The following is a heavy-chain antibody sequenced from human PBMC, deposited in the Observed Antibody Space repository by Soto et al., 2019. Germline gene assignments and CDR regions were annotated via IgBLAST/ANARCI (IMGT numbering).Heavy chain of an antibody. CDR2: IYHSGNT. J-gene: IGHJ6*02. CDR1: GGSISSSNW. CDR3: ARARIAAAGIDV. V-gene: IGHV4-4*02. Sequence: QVQLQESGPGLVKPSGTLSLTCAVSGGSISSSNWWSWVRQPPGKGLEWIGEIYHSGNTNYNPSLKSRVTISLDKSKNQFSLKLSSVTAEDTAVYYCARARIAAAGIDVWGQGTTVTVSS. D-gene: IGHD6-13*01.